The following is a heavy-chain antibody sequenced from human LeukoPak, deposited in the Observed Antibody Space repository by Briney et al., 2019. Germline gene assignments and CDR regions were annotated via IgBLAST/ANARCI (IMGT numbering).Heavy chain of an antibody. CDR1: GGSVSSDSHY. J-gene: IGHJ6*04. CDR2: VYNSWST. Sequence: SQTLSLTCTVSGGSVSSDSHYWSWIRQPPGKGLEWIGCVYNSWSTFYNPSLKSRVTISVDTSKNQFSLKLSSVTAADTAVYYCPLYCPRNICKTEIRRPGGTYARGKGNTVSASS. D-gene: IGHD4-23*01. V-gene: IGHV4-61*01. CDR3: PLYCPRNICKTEIRRPGGTYA.